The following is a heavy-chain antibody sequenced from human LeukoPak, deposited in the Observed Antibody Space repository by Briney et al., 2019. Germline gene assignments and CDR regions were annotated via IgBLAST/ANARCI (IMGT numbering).Heavy chain of an antibody. CDR2: IYYSGST. Sequence: SETLSLTCTVSGGSISSYYWSWIRQPPGKGLEWIGYIYYSGSTNYNPSLKSRVTISVDTSKNQFSLKLSSVTAADTAVCYCARERYSSGWSGAYAFDIWGQGTMVTVSS. CDR1: GGSISSYY. V-gene: IGHV4-59*01. D-gene: IGHD6-19*01. CDR3: ARERYSSGWSGAYAFDI. J-gene: IGHJ3*02.